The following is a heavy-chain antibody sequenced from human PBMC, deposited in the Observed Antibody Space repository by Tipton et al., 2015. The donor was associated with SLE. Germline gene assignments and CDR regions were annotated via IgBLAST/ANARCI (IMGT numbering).Heavy chain of an antibody. D-gene: IGHD6-19*01. V-gene: IGHV4-39*01. CDR1: GGSISSSSYY. CDR2: IYYSGST. Sequence: TLSLTCTVSGGSISSSSYYWGWIRQPPGKGLEWIGSIYYSGSTYYNPSLKSRVTISVDTSKNQFSLKLSSVTAADTAAYYCARHRVAGVDYWGQGTLVTVSS. J-gene: IGHJ4*02. CDR3: ARHRVAGVDY.